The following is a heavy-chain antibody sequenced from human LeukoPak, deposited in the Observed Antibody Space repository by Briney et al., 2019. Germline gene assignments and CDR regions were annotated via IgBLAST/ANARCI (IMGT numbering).Heavy chain of an antibody. CDR2: IWYDGSNK. CDR1: GFTFSSYG. Sequence: GGSLRLSCAASGFTFSSYGMHWVRQAPGKGLEWVAVIWYDGSNKYYADSVKGRFTISRDNSKNTLYLQMNSLRAEDTVVYYCARGDHYYGSGSYYSPLDYWGQGTLVTVSS. J-gene: IGHJ4*02. D-gene: IGHD3-10*01. V-gene: IGHV3-33*01. CDR3: ARGDHYYGSGSYYSPLDY.